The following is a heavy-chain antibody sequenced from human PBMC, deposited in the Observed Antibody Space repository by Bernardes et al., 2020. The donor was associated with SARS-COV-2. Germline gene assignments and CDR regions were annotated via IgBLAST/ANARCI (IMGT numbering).Heavy chain of an antibody. Sequence: SESLSLTSTVSGPFVTSGSYYWNWNRQPPGKGLEGIGYIYYSGSTNYNPSLKSRVTISIDTSKNQFSLKLSSVTAADTAVYYCAREGSGYDHWGQGTQVTVSS. J-gene: IGHJ4*02. CDR1: GPFVTSGSYY. D-gene: IGHD3-10*01. V-gene: IGHV4-61*01. CDR3: AREGSGYDH. CDR2: IYYSGST.